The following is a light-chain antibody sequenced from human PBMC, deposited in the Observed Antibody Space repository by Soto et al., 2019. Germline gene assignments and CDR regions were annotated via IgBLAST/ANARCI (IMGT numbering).Light chain of an antibody. CDR2: DNN. CDR1: SFNIGNNY. Sequence: QFLLTPPPSVFAAPGQKVTLFCSGSSFNIGNNYVSWYQQLPGTAPKLLIFDNNKRPSGIPDRFSGSKSGTSATLGITGLQTGDEADYYCGTWDSSLSAEVFGTGTKVTVL. V-gene: IGLV1-51*01. CDR3: GTWDSSLSAEV. J-gene: IGLJ1*01.